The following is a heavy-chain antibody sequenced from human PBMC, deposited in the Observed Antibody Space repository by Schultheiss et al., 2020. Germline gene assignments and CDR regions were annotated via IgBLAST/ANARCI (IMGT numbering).Heavy chain of an antibody. V-gene: IGHV3-30*03. CDR2: ISYDGSNK. Sequence: GGSLRLSCAASGFTFSSYAMSWVRQAPGKGLEWVAVISYDGSNKYYADSVKGRFTISRDNSKNTLYLQMNSLRAEDTAVYYCARAVGATIRGRDYYYYYGMDVWGQGTTVTVSS. J-gene: IGHJ6*02. CDR3: ARAVGATIRGRDYYYYYGMDV. D-gene: IGHD5-12*01. CDR1: GFTFSSYA.